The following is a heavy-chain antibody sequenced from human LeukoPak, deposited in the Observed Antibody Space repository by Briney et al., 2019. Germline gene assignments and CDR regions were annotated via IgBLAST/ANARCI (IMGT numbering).Heavy chain of an antibody. CDR2: ICGSGGST. D-gene: IGHD2-15*01. Sequence: VGSLRLSCAPSGFTVSSNYMNSVREAPGEGLGWGSAICGSGGSTYYADSVKGRFTISRDNSKITLYLQMNSLRAEDTAIYYCAKSPASGVRLYHDYWGQGTLVTVSS. CDR1: GFTVSSNY. J-gene: IGHJ4*02. V-gene: IGHV3-23*01. CDR3: AKSPASGVRLYHDY.